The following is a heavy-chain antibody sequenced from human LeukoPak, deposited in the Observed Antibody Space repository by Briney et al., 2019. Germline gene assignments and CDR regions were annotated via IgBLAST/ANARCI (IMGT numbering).Heavy chain of an antibody. CDR1: GHTFTSNF. CDR2: LNPSDGDT. Sequence: ASVKVSCKASGHTFTSNFVHWVRQAPGQGLEWMAVLNPSDGDTTYAQKFQGRITMTRDTSTGTVYMELSSLRSEDTAVYYCAGETDAFDYWGQGTLVTVFS. CDR3: AGETDAFDY. V-gene: IGHV1-46*03. J-gene: IGHJ4*02.